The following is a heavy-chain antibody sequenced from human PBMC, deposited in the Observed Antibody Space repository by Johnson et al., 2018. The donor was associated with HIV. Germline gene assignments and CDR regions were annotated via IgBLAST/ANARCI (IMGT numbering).Heavy chain of an antibody. CDR3: AKDKGQWLVDAFDI. D-gene: IGHD6-19*01. CDR1: GFTFSNYG. CDR2: IRYDGSNK. Sequence: QVQLVESGGGVVQPGGSLRLSCAASGFTFSNYGMHWVRQAPGKGLEWVAFIRYDGSNKYYADSVKGRFTISRDNSKNTMYLQVNSLRAEDTAVYYCAKDKGQWLVDAFDIWGQGTMVTVSS. J-gene: IGHJ3*02. V-gene: IGHV3-30*02.